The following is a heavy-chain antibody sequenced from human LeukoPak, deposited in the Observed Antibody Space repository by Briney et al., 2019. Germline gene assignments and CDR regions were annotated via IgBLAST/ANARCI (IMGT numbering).Heavy chain of an antibody. CDR3: ARGTADFWSALTDTT. Sequence: PGGSLRLSCTASGFTFSTYSMNWVRQAPGKGLEWVSYISSSGSTIYYADSVKGRFTISRDNAKNSLYLQMNSLRAEDTAVYYCARGTADFWSALTDTTWGQGTLVTVSS. D-gene: IGHD3-3*01. CDR1: GFTFSTYS. J-gene: IGHJ5*02. CDR2: ISSSGSTI. V-gene: IGHV3-48*04.